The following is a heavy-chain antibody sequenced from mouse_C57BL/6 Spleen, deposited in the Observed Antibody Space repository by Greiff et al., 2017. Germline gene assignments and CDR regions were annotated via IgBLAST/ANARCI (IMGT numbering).Heavy chain of an antibody. CDR2: IYPGDGDT. D-gene: IGHD2-4*01. J-gene: IGHJ3*01. CDR1: GYAFSSSW. V-gene: IGHV1-82*01. CDR3: ARYDYDGRAWFAY. Sequence: VQLVESGPELVKPGASVKISCKASGYAFSSSWMNWVKQRPGKGLEWIGRIYPGDGDTNYNGKFKGKATLTADKSSSTAYMQLSSLTSEDSAVYFCARYDYDGRAWFAYWGQGTLVTVSA.